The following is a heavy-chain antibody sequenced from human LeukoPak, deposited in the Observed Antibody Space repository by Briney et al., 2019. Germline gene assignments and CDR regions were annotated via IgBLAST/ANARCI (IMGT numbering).Heavy chain of an antibody. Sequence: GGSLRLSCVASGFSFGNYAMSWVRQAPGKGLQWVSHISGTGGATWYAGFARDRFTISRDNSKKTLYLQMSGLRVEDTAMYYCVKDPRDTYGTNWFVSWGQGTLLIVSS. D-gene: IGHD2-21*01. V-gene: IGHV3-23*01. J-gene: IGHJ5*01. CDR1: GFSFGNYA. CDR2: ISGTGGAT. CDR3: VKDPRDTYGTNWFVS.